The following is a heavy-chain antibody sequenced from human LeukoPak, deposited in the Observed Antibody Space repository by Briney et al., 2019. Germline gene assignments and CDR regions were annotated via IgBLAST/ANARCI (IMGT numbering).Heavy chain of an antibody. CDR1: GFTFSSYG. CDR3: AKTYFSSRAHYYYYYYMDV. J-gene: IGHJ6*03. CDR2: MSGSGSST. V-gene: IGHV3-23*01. Sequence: GGTLRLSCAASGFTFSSYGMNWVRQAPGKGLEWVSGMSGSGSSTYYADSVKGRFTISRDTSKNTLYLQMNSLRAEDTAVYYCAKTYFSSRAHYYYYYYMDVWGKGTTVTISS. D-gene: IGHD6-13*01.